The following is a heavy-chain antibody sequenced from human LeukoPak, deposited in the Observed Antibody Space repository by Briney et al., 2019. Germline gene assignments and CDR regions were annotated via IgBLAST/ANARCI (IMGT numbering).Heavy chain of an antibody. CDR2: ISAYNGNT. Sequence: GASVKVSCKASGYTFTSYGISWVRQAPGQGLEWMGWISAYNGNTNYAQKLQGRVTMTTDTSTSTAYMELRSRRSDDTAVYCCACMGAAGTRNNWFDPWGQGTLVTVSS. J-gene: IGHJ5*02. V-gene: IGHV1-18*01. D-gene: IGHD6-13*01. CDR1: GYTFTSYG. CDR3: ACMGAAGTRNNWFDP.